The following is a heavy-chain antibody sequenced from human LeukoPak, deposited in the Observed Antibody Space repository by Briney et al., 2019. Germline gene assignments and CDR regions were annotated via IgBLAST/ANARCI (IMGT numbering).Heavy chain of an antibody. Sequence: PSQTLSLTCTVSGGSISSGDYYWSWIRQPPGKGLEWIGYIYYSGSTYYNPSLKSRVTISLDTSKNQFSLKLSSVTAADTAVYYCARLWFGELTPANWFDPWGQGTLVTVSS. CDR3: ARLWFGELTPANWFDP. J-gene: IGHJ5*02. CDR2: IYYSGST. CDR1: GGSISSGDYY. V-gene: IGHV4-30-4*01. D-gene: IGHD3-10*01.